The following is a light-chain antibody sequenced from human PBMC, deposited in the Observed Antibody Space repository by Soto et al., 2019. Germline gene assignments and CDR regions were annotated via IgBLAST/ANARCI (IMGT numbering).Light chain of an antibody. J-gene: IGKJ1*01. CDR2: GAS. CDR3: QQYNNWPPDRT. V-gene: IGKV3-15*01. CDR1: QSVGSN. Sequence: EIVMTQSPAPLSVSPGERATLSCRASQSVGSNLAWYQQKPGQAPRLLIYGASTRATGIPARFSGSGSGTEFTLTISSLQSEDFAIYFCQQYNNWPPDRTFGQGTKVEIK.